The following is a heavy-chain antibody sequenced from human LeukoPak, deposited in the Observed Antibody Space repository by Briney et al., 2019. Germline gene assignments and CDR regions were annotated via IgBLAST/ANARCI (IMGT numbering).Heavy chain of an antibody. CDR2: IYYSGST. Sequence: SETLSLTCTVSGGSISSSSYYWGWIRQSPGKGLEWIGSIYYSGSTYYNPSLKSRVTISVDTSKNQFSLKLSSVTAADTAVYYCARVAAGIGFFQHWGQGTLVTVSS. D-gene: IGHD6-13*01. CDR3: ARVAAGIGFFQH. J-gene: IGHJ1*01. V-gene: IGHV4-39*07. CDR1: GGSISSSSYY.